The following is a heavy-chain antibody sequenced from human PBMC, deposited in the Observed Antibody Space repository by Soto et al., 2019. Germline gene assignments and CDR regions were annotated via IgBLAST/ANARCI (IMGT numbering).Heavy chain of an antibody. CDR3: ARDMHAGFTHYFDP. V-gene: IGHV3-48*03. D-gene: IGHD1-26*01. Sequence: GGSLRLSCAAVGFIFSDYEMNWVRQAPGKGLEWISYISTSGRNIYYADSVKGRFSIYRDNTEKSLYLQMNSLRDDDTAVYYCARDMHAGFTHYFDPWGQGTLVTVSS. CDR2: ISTSGRNI. CDR1: GFIFSDYE. J-gene: IGHJ5*02.